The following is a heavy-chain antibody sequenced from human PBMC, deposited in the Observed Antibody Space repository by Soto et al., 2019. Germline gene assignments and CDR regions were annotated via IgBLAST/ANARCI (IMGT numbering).Heavy chain of an antibody. CDR3: ARDRQWLPDAFDT. V-gene: IGHV1-69*06. CDR2: IIPIFGTA. CDR1: GGTFSSYA. Sequence: VASVKVSCKASGGTFSSYAISWVRQAPGQGLEWMGGIIPIFGTANYAQKFQGRVTITADKSTSTAYMELSSLRSEDTAVYYCARDRQWLPDAFDTWGQGTMVTVS. D-gene: IGHD5-12*01. J-gene: IGHJ3*02.